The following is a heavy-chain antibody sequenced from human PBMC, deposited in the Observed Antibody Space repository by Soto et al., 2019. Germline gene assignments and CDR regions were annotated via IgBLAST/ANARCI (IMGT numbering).Heavy chain of an antibody. CDR2: ISGSGGST. V-gene: IGHV3-23*01. J-gene: IGHJ4*02. Sequence: PGGSLNLSCSSSGFPFSIYSMSWVRQAPGKRLEWVSAISGSGGSTYYADSVKGRFTISRDNSKNTLYLQMNSLRAEDTAVYYCAKEPNTAMPDSDYWGQGTLVTVSS. D-gene: IGHD5-18*01. CDR1: GFPFSIYS. CDR3: AKEPNTAMPDSDY.